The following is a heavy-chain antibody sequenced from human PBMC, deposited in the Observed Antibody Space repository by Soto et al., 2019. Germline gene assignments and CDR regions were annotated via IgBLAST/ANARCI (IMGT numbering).Heavy chain of an antibody. D-gene: IGHD6-19*01. CDR1: GFTFDDYG. J-gene: IGHJ5*02. V-gene: IGHV3-20*01. CDR3: ARDYTSYLVAGTNPNWFDP. CDR2: INWNGGST. Sequence: EVQLVESGGGVVRPGGSLRLSCAASGFTFDDYGMSWVRQAPGKGLEWVSGINWNGGSTGYADSVKGRFTISRDNAKNSLYLQMNSLRAEDTGLYHCARDYTSYLVAGTNPNWFDPWGQGTLVTVSS.